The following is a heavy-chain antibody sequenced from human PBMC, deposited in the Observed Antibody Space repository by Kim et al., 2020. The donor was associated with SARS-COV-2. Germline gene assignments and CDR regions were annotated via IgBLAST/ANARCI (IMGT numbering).Heavy chain of an antibody. D-gene: IGHD3-10*01. CDR1: GYTFTSYA. CDR3: ARDEGSPTMVRGVIPPGYYYGMDV. CDR2: INAGNGNT. J-gene: IGHJ6*02. Sequence: ASVKVSCKASGYTFTSYAMHWVRQAPGQRLEWMGWINAGNGNTKYSQKFQGRVTITRDTSASTAYMELSSLRSEDTAVYYCARDEGSPTMVRGVIPPGYYYGMDVWGQGTTVTVSS. V-gene: IGHV1-3*01.